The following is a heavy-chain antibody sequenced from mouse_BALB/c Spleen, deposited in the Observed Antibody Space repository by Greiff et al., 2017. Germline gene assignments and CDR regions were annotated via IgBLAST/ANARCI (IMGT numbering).Heavy chain of an antibody. Sequence: VQVVESGGGLVQPGGSLKLSCAASGFTFSSYGMSWVRQTPDKRLELVATINSNGGSTYYPDSVKGRFTISRDNAKNTLYLQMSSLKSEDTAMYYCARDLYYYAMDYWGQGTSVTVSS. CDR2: INSNGGST. D-gene: IGHD1-1*02. CDR3: ARDLYYYAMDY. J-gene: IGHJ4*01. V-gene: IGHV5-6-3*01. CDR1: GFTFSSYG.